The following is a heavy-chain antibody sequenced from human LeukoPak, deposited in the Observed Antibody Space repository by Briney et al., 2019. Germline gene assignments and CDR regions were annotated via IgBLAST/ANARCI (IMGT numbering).Heavy chain of an antibody. CDR2: IYYSGST. V-gene: IGHV4-59*01. CDR3: ARGDYDFWSGYPSDSYFDY. CDR1: GGSISGYY. J-gene: IGHJ4*02. D-gene: IGHD3-3*01. Sequence: SETLSLTCTVSGGSISGYYWSWIRQPPGKGLEWIGYIYYSGSTNYNPSLKSRVTISVDTSKNQFSLKLSSVTAADTAVYYCARGDYDFWSGYPSDSYFDYWGQGTLVTVSS.